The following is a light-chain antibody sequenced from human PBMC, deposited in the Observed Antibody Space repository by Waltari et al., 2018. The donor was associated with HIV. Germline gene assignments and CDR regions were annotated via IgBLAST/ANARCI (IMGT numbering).Light chain of an antibody. CDR1: SSDVGGYNY. CDR3: SSYTSSSTLRV. V-gene: IGLV2-14*01. Sequence: QSALTQPASVSGSPGQSIPIPCTGTSSDVGGYNYVPCYQQHPGKAPKLMIYEVSNRPSGVSNRFSGSKSGNTASLTISGLQAEDEADYYCSSYTSSSTLRVFGGGTKLTVL. J-gene: IGLJ3*02. CDR2: EVS.